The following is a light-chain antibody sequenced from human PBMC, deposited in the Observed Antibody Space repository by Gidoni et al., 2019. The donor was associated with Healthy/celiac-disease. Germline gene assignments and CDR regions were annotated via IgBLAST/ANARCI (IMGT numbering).Light chain of an antibody. Sequence: LTQPASGAGSPGQSIPISCTGTSSDVGGYNYVSWYQQHPGKAPKLMIYEVSNRPSGVSNRFSGSKSGNTASLTISGLQAEDEADYYCSSYTSSSTWVFGGGTKLTVL. J-gene: IGLJ3*02. CDR1: SSDVGGYNY. CDR3: SSYTSSSTWV. CDR2: EVS. V-gene: IGLV2-14*01.